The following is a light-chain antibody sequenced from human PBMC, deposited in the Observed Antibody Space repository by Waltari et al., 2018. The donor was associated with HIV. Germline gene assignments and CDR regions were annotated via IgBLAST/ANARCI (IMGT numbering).Light chain of an antibody. Sequence: QSALTQPPSVSGSLGQSVTISCTGTSSDIGAYYRVSWYQQSPGTAPKLRIYEVTHRPSGVPVRFSGSKSGNTASLTISGLQADDEADYYCSSYTTSSTWVFGGGTKLTVL. CDR1: SSDIGAYYR. V-gene: IGLV2-18*02. CDR2: EVT. CDR3: SSYTTSSTWV. J-gene: IGLJ3*02.